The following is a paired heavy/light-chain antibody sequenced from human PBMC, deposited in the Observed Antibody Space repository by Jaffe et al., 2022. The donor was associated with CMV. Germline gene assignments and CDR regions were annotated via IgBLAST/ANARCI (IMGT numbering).Heavy chain of an antibody. CDR3: ARDRTYYDYVWGSYRVFDY. J-gene: IGHJ4*02. V-gene: IGHV4-4*02. CDR2: IYHSGST. CDR1: GGSISSSNW. D-gene: IGHD3-16*02. Sequence: QVQLQESGPGLVKPSGTLSLTCAVSGGSISSSNWWSWVRQPPGKGLEWIGEIYHSGSTNYNPSLKSRVTISVDKSKNQFSLKLSSVTAADTAVYYCARDRTYYDYVWGSYRVFDYWGQGTLVTVSS.
Light chain of an antibody. Sequence: EIVLTQSPGTLSLSPGERATLSCRASQSVSSSYLAWYQQKPGQAPRLLIYGASSRATGIPDRFSGSGSGTDFTLTISRLEPEDFAVYYCQQYGSSPPTFGPGTKVDIK. V-gene: IGKV3-20*01. CDR2: GAS. J-gene: IGKJ3*01. CDR3: QQYGSSPPT. CDR1: QSVSSSY.